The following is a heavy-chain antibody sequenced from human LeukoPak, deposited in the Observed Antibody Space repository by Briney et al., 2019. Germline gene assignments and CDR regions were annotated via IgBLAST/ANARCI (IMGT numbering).Heavy chain of an antibody. D-gene: IGHD2-21*01. CDR1: GYTFTGYY. CDR2: INPNSGGT. Sequence: ASVKVSCTASGYTFTGYYMHWVRQAPGQGLEWMGWINPNSGGTNYAQKFQGRVTMIRAASMRSACMELSRLRFDDTAVYYCASLSIGPRPYYYYYMDVWGKGTTVTVSS. J-gene: IGHJ6*03. V-gene: IGHV1-2*02. CDR3: ASLSIGPRPYYYYYMDV.